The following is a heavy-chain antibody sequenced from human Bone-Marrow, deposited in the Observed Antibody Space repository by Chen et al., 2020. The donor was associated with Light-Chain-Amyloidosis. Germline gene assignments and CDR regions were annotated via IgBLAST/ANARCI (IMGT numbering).Heavy chain of an antibody. CDR1: GVTFSNFY. Sequence: EVQLVESGGGLVQPGGSLRLSCAASGVTFSNFYLTWVRQAPGRGLEWVTTINPAGNSINYLDSVRGRFTVSRDNAKNSLYLQMNSLTAEDTALYYCARDPAYSAFDIWGQGAMVTVSS. V-gene: IGHV3-7*05. CDR2: INPAGNSI. CDR3: ARDPAYSAFDI. J-gene: IGHJ3*02. D-gene: IGHD4-4*01.